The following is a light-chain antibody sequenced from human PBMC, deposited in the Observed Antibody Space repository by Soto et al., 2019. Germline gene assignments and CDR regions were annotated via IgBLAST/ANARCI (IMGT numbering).Light chain of an antibody. J-gene: IGLJ2*01. V-gene: IGLV2-23*01. Sequence: QSVLTQPASVSGSPGQSITISCTGTSSDVGSYNLVSWYQQHPGKAPKLMIYEGSKRPLGVSNRFSGSKSGNTASLTISGLQAEDEADYYCCSYAGSSTVVFGGGTKVTVL. CDR1: SSDVGSYNL. CDR3: CSYAGSSTVV. CDR2: EGS.